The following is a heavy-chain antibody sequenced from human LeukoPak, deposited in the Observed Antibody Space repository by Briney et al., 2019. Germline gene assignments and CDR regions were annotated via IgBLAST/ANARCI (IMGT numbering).Heavy chain of an antibody. CDR2: ISFDGSNK. V-gene: IGHV3-30*03. J-gene: IGHJ4*02. CDR1: GFTFSNYG. D-gene: IGHD5-18*01. CDR3: ARAKASAMFSSDY. Sequence: SGGSLRLSCAASGFTFSNYGMHWVRQAPGKGLEWVAVISFDGSNKYYADSVKGRFTISRDNSKNTLYLQMNSLRVEDTAVYYCARAKASAMFSSDYWGQGTLVTVSS.